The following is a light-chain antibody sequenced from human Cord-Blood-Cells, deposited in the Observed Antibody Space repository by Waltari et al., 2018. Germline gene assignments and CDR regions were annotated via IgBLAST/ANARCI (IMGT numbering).Light chain of an antibody. J-gene: IGLJ3*02. V-gene: IGLV2-11*01. CDR1: SSDVGGYNY. Sequence: QSALTQPRSVSGSPGQSVTISCTGTSSDVGGYNYVYWYQHHPGKAPKLMIYDVSKRPSGVPDRFSGSKSGNTASLTISGLQAEDEADYYCCSYAGSYPWVFGGGTKLTVL. CDR3: CSYAGSYPWV. CDR2: DVS.